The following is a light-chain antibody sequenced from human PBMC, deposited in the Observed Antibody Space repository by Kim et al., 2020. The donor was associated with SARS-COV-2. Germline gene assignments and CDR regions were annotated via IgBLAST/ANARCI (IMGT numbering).Light chain of an antibody. CDR2: EDT. V-gene: IGLV3-1*01. CDR3: QAWGTRTVV. Sequence: YELTQPPSVSVSPGQTASITCSGDKLGDKYAYWYQQKPGQSPVLVIYEDTKRPSGIPERFSASNSENTATLTISGTQAIDEADYYCQAWGTRTVVFGGGTQLTVL. J-gene: IGLJ2*01. CDR1: KLGDKY.